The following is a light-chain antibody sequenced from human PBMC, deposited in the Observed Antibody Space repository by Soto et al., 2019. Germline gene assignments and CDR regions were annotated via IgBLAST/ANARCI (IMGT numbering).Light chain of an antibody. J-gene: IGLJ3*02. CDR1: SRDVGAFNY. CDR2: EVN. Sequence: SALTQPASVSGPPGQSITISCTGTSRDVGAFNYVSWYQQHPDKAPKLLISEVNNRPSGVSHRFSGSKSGNTASLTISGLQPADEADYYCSSYTTSGTYVLFGGGTKVTVL. V-gene: IGLV2-14*01. CDR3: SSYTTSGTYVL.